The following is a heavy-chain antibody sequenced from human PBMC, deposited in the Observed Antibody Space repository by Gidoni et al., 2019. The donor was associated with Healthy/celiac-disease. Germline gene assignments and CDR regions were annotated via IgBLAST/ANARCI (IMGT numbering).Heavy chain of an antibody. CDR1: GCTFSSYA. V-gene: IGHV3-30-3*01. CDR2: ISYDGGNK. J-gene: IGHJ4*02. CDR3: AREKDFFDD. Sequence: QVQLVESGGGVVQPGGSLRLSCAASGCTFSSYAMHGVRQAPGKGLECVAVISYDGGNKYYADSMKGRITISRDNSKSTLYLQMNRLRAEDAAVYCCAREKDFFDDWGQGTLVTVSS.